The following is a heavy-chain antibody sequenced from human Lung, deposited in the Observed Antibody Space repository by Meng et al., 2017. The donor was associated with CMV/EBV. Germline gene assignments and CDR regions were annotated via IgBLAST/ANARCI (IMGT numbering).Heavy chain of an antibody. J-gene: IGHJ4*02. CDR2: ISSSSIHI. CDR3: ARGRGYCSSTNCYQNFDY. D-gene: IGHD2-2*01. Sequence: GGSXRLXCTASGFIFSDYSMSWVRQAPGKGLEWVSSISSSSIHIYYADSTKGRFTISRDNAKKSLYLQMNSLRAEDTAVYYCARGRGYCSSTNCYQNFDYWGQGTXVTVSS. V-gene: IGHV3-21*01. CDR1: GFIFSDYS.